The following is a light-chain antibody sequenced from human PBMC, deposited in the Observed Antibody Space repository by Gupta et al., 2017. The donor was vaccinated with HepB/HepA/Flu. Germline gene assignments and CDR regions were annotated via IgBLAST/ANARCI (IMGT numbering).Light chain of an antibody. J-gene: IGLJ2*01. V-gene: IGLV1-51*01. CDR1: SPNIGTNY. CDR3: GTWDSSLRGGV. CDR2: ENN. Sequence: QSVLTQPPSVPAAPGQKVTIPCSGSSPNIGTNYVAWYQQFPGTAPKLLIYENNKRPSGIPNRFSGSKSGTSATLGITGLQTGEEADYYCGTWDSSLRGGVFGGGTKVTVL.